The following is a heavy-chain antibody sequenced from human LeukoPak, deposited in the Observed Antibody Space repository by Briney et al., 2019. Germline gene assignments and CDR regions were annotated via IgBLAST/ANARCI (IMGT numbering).Heavy chain of an antibody. V-gene: IGHV3-30*03. CDR3: ARDSGPYCGGDCYWD. D-gene: IGHD2-21*02. J-gene: IGHJ4*02. Sequence: GRSLRLSCAASGFTFSSYGMHWVRQAPGKGLEWVAFISYDGSNKYYADSVKGRFTISRDNSKNTLYLQMNSLRAEDTAVYYCARDSGPYCGGDCYWDWGQGTLVTVSS. CDR1: GFTFSSYG. CDR2: ISYDGSNK.